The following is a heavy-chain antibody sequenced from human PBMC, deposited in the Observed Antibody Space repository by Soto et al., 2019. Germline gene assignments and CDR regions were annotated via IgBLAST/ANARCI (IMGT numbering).Heavy chain of an antibody. J-gene: IGHJ4*02. V-gene: IGHV1-3*01. CDR1: GYTFSTYT. CDR3: ARDRYYGSGRYNHFDF. D-gene: IGHD3-10*01. CDR2: INAGNGNT. Sequence: QVQLVQSGAEVKKPGASVKVSCKASGYTFSTYTMHWVRQAPGQRLEWMGCINAGNGNTEYSQKFQGRVTITRDTSASTDYMELSSLRYEDTAVYYCARDRYYGSGRYNHFDFWGQGTLVTVSS.